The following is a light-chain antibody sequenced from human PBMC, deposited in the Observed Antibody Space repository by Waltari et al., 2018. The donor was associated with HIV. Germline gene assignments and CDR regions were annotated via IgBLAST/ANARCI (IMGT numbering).Light chain of an antibody. CDR1: NSDVGGYSY. V-gene: IGLV2-8*01. Sequence: SALTQPPSASGSPGQSVTISCTGTNSDVGGYSYVSWFQQPPGKAPKLMLYEVSKRPSGVPNRFSCSKSGNTASLTVSGLQAEEEADYYCCSYVFGTGTKVTVL. CDR3: CSYV. CDR2: EVS. J-gene: IGLJ1*01.